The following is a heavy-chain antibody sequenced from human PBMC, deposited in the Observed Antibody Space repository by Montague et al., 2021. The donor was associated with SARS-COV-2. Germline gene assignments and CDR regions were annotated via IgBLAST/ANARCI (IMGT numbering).Heavy chain of an antibody. V-gene: IGHV4-31*03. Sequence: TLSLTCTVSGGSISSGGYYWSWIRQPPGKGLEWIGYIYYTGSTYYNPSLKSRVTISVDTSKNQFSLKLSSVTAADTAVYYCARTTPGYCSSISCYTGHYVDIWGQGTMVTVSS. CDR2: IYYTGST. CDR1: GGSISSGGYY. D-gene: IGHD2-2*02. CDR3: ARTTPGYCSSISCYTGHYVDI. J-gene: IGHJ3*02.